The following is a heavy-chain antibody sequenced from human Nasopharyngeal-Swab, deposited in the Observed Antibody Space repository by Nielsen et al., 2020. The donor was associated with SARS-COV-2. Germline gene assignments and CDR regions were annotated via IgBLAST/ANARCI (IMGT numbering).Heavy chain of an antibody. Sequence: WIRQPPGKGLEWVSGVSGSGDTTKYADSVKGRFTISRDNSKNKLYLQMHSLRVEDTAVYYCAKDRYCSGGACYFSGFDYWGLGTLVTVSS. CDR3: AKDRYCSGGACYFSGFDY. V-gene: IGHV3-23*01. J-gene: IGHJ4*02. CDR2: VSGSGDTT. D-gene: IGHD2-15*01.